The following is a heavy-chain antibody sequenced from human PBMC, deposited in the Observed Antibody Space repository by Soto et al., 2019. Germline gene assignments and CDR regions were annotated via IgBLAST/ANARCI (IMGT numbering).Heavy chain of an antibody. CDR2: IYYAGST. D-gene: IGHD5-12*01. Sequence: PSETLSLTCTVSGDSISSYYWSWIRQPPGRGLEWIGFIYYAGSTKYNPSLNSRVTISVDTSKNQFSLTVTSVTAADTAVYYCARRIVATETSDYWGQGTLVTV. J-gene: IGHJ4*02. CDR3: ARRIVATETSDY. CDR1: GDSISSYY. V-gene: IGHV4-59*08.